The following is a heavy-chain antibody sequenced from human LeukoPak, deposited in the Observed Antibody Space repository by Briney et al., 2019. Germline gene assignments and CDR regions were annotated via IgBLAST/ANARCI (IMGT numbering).Heavy chain of an antibody. Sequence: GGSLRLSCAASGFTISSSYMSWVRRPPGKGLEWVSVIYSGGSTYYADSVKGRFTISRDNSKNTLYLQLNSLRGEDTAVYYCATYSGSYPFDYWGQGTLVTVSS. CDR3: ATYSGSYPFDY. J-gene: IGHJ4*02. D-gene: IGHD1-26*01. CDR1: GFTISSSY. CDR2: IYSGGST. V-gene: IGHV3-53*01.